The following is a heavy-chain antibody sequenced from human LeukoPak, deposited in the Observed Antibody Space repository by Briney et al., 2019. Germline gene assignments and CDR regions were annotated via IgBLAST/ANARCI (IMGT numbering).Heavy chain of an antibody. J-gene: IGHJ4*02. CDR2: IYHSGST. D-gene: IGHD1-26*01. CDR3: ARSSWGSYHEYYFDY. CDR1: GYSISSGYY. V-gene: IGHV4-38-2*01. Sequence: SETLFLTCAVSGYSISSGYYWGWIRQPPGKGLEWIGSIYHSGSTYYNPSLKSRVTISVDTSKNQFSLKLSSVTAADTAVYYCARSSWGSYHEYYFDYWGQGTLVTVSS.